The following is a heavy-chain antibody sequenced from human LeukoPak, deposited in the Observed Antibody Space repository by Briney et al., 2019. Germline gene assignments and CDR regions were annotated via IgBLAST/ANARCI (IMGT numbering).Heavy chain of an antibody. CDR1: GFTFSAYW. V-gene: IGHV3-7*01. CDR2: IKQDGNEK. Sequence: GGSLRLSCAASGFTFSAYWMTWVRQAPGKGLEWVANIKQDGNEKYYVDSVKGRFAISRDNAKSSLFLQLAGLRAEDTAVYYCARGRGSGRYFDYWGQGTLVTVSS. J-gene: IGHJ4*02. CDR3: ARGRGSGRYFDY. D-gene: IGHD1-26*01.